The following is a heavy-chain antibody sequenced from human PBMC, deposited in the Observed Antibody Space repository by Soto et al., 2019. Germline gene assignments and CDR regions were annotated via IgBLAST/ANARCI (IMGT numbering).Heavy chain of an antibody. V-gene: IGHV1-69*04. CDR2: IIPILGIA. CDR1: GGTFSSYT. CDR3: AREGGYCSGGSCYSEDYYYYYYMDV. D-gene: IGHD2-15*01. J-gene: IGHJ6*03. Sequence: ASVKVSCKASGGTFSSYTISWVRQAPGQGLEWMGRIIPILGIANYAQKFQGRVTITADKSTSTAYMELRSLRSDDTAVYYCAREGGYCSGGSCYSEDYYYYYYMDVWGKGTTVTVSS.